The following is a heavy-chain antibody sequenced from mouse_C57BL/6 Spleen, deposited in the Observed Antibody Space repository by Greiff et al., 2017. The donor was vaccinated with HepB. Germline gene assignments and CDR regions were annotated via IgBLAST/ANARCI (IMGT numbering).Heavy chain of an antibody. Sequence: QVQLQQPGAELVKPGASVKMSCKASGYTFTSYWITSVKQRPGQGLEWIGDIYPGSGSTNYNEKFKSKATLTVDTSSSTAYMQLSSLTSEDSAVYYCARGGTTSLWYFDVWGTGTTVTVSS. CDR3: ARGGTTSLWYFDV. CDR1: GYTFTSYW. D-gene: IGHD1-1*01. V-gene: IGHV1-55*01. J-gene: IGHJ1*03. CDR2: IYPGSGST.